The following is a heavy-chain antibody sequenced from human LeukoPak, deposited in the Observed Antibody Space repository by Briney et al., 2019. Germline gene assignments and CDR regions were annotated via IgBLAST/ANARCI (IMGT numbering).Heavy chain of an antibody. CDR2: IRSKANSYAT. CDR1: GFTFSSSA. Sequence: GGSLRLSCAASGFTFSSSAMHWVRQASPKGLEWVGRIRSKANSYATAYAASVKGRFTISRDDSKNTAYLQMNSLKTEDTAVYYCTRARYSSSYWGQGTLVTVSS. V-gene: IGHV3-73*01. CDR3: TRARYSSSY. D-gene: IGHD6-6*01. J-gene: IGHJ4*02.